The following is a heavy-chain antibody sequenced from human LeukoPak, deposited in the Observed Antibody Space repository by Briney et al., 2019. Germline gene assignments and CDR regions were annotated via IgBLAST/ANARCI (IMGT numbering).Heavy chain of an antibody. CDR3: ARDPVGLDAFDI. J-gene: IGHJ3*02. CDR2: INHSGST. D-gene: IGHD1-26*01. CDR1: GGSFSGYY. V-gene: IGHV4-34*01. Sequence: SDTLSLTCAGYGGSFSGYYWSWIRQPPGKGLEWFGEINHSGSTNYNPSVKSRVTISVDTSKNQFSLKLSSVTAADTAVYYCARDPVGLDAFDIWGQGTMVTVSS.